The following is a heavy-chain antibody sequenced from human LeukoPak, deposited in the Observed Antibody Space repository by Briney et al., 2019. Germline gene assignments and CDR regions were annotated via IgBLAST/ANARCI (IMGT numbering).Heavy chain of an antibody. D-gene: IGHD3-10*01. V-gene: IGHV3-23*01. J-gene: IGHJ4*02. CDR2: VASSGNT. Sequence: GSLRLSCAASGFTFSSFGVSWVRQAPGKGLEWVSTVASSGNTYYADSVKGRFTISRDNSKNTLYLQMNSLRAEDTAVYYCAKDRFTMVRGVIKRGVFDYWGQGTLVTVSS. CDR3: AKDRFTMVRGVIKRGVFDY. CDR1: GFTFSSFG.